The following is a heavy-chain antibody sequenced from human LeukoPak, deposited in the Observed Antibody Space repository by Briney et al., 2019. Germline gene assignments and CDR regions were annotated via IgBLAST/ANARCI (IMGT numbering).Heavy chain of an antibody. CDR3: VSRDGYSYGLDY. V-gene: IGHV3-33*01. CDR2: IWYDGSNK. Sequence: GGSLRLSCAASGFTFSRNAMHWVRQAPGKGLEWVTVIWYDGSNKYYADSVKGRFTISRDNSKNTLYLQMNSLRVEDRAVYYCVSRDGYSYGLDYWGQGTPVTVSS. CDR1: GFTFSRNA. D-gene: IGHD5-18*01. J-gene: IGHJ4*02.